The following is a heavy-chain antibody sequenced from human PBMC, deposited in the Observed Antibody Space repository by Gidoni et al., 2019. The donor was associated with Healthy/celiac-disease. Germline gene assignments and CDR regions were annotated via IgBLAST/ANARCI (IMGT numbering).Heavy chain of an antibody. CDR2: IYSGGST. J-gene: IGHJ4*02. D-gene: IGHD3-22*01. Sequence: EVQLVESGGGLVQPGGSLRLSCAASAFPFVSNYMRWFRQAPGKGREWVSVIYSGGSTYYADSVKGRCTISRDNSKNTLYLQMNSLRAEDTAVYYGARDPATYYYDSRGDYWGQGTLVTVSS. V-gene: IGHV3-66*01. CDR3: ARDPATYYYDSRGDY. CDR1: AFPFVSNY.